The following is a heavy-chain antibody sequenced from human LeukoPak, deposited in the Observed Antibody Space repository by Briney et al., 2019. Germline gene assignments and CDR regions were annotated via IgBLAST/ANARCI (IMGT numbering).Heavy chain of an antibody. J-gene: IGHJ4*02. CDR1: GGSISSGGYY. CDR3: ARGPSYSSRLDY. CDR2: IYYSGST. Sequence: SETLSLTCTVAGGSISSGGYYWSWIRQHPGKGLEWIGYIYYSGSTYYNPSLKSRVTISVDTSKNQFSLKLSSVTAADTAVYYCARGPSYSSRLDYWGQGTLVTVSS. V-gene: IGHV4-31*03. D-gene: IGHD6-13*01.